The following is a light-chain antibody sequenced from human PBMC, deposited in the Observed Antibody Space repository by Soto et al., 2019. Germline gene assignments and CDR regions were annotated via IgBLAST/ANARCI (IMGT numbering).Light chain of an antibody. Sequence: QSVLTQPASVSGSLGQSITISCTGTGGDVGTYDYVSWYQQHPGKAPKLMIFDVSSRPSGISDRFSGSKSGNTASLTISGLQAEEEADYYCNSYLTNFVAFGGGNKVTVL. V-gene: IGLV2-14*03. J-gene: IGLJ2*01. CDR2: DVS. CDR1: GGDVGTYDY. CDR3: NSYLTNFVA.